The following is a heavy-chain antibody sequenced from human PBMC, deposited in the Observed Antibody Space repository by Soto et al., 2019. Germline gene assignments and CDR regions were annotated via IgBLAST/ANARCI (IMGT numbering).Heavy chain of an antibody. J-gene: IGHJ4*02. V-gene: IGHV3-23*01. CDR3: AKEPNGDYVGAFDA. D-gene: IGHD2-21*02. CDR2: ISGDGTGT. Sequence: EAQLLESGGALIRPGGSLRLSCAGAGLSFSSFGLTWVRQAQGKGLEWGSSISGDGTGTYYADSVKGRFTVSRDNSKNMMYLQMNSLRVEDTAIYHCAKEPNGDYVGAFDAWGQGTLVTVSS. CDR1: GLSFSSFG.